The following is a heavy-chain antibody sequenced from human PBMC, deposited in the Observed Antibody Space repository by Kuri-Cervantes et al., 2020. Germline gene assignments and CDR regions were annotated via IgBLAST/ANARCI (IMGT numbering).Heavy chain of an antibody. V-gene: IGHV4-39*01. CDR1: GGSISSSSYY. CDR2: IYYSGST. CDR3: ARLWLEWTFDY. D-gene: IGHD3-3*01. Sequence: GSLRLSCTVSGGSISSSSYYWGWIRQPPGKGLEWIGSIYYSGSTYYNPSLKSRVTISVDSSKNQFSLKLSSATAADTAVYYCARLWLEWTFDYWGQGTLVTVSS. J-gene: IGHJ4*02.